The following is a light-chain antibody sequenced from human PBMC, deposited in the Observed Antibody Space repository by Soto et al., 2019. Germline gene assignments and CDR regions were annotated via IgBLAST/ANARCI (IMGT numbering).Light chain of an antibody. Sequence: QSVLTQPPSASGSPGQSVTISCTGTSSDVGGYNYVSWYQQHPGKAPKLMIYEVSKRPPGVPDRFSGSKSGNTASLTVSGLQAEDEADYYCSSYAGSNNRVYVFGTGTKVTVL. CDR3: SSYAGSNNRVYV. V-gene: IGLV2-8*01. CDR1: SSDVGGYNY. CDR2: EVS. J-gene: IGLJ1*01.